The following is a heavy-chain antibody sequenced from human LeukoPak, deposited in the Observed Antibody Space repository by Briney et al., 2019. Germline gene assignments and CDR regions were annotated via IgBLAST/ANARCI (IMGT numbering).Heavy chain of an antibody. CDR2: IKQDGSEK. CDR1: GFTFSSYW. V-gene: IGHV3-7*03. J-gene: IGHJ4*02. Sequence: GGSLRLSCAASGFTFSSYWMSWVRQAPGEGLEWGANIKQDGSEKYYVDSVKGRFTISRDNAKNSLYLQMNSLRAEDTAVYYCARDLTHSGWYDDYFDYWGQGTLVTVSS. D-gene: IGHD6-19*01. CDR3: ARDLTHSGWYDDYFDY.